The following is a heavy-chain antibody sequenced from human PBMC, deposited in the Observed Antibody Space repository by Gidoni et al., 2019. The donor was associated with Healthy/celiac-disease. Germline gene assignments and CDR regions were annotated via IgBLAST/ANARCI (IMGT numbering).Heavy chain of an antibody. CDR2: IWYDGSNK. V-gene: IGHV3-33*01. CDR1: GSTFSADG. J-gene: IGHJ4*02. D-gene: IGHD3-10*01. Sequence: QVQLVESGGGVVQLGRSLRLSFAASGSTFSADGMHWVRPAPGKGLEWVAVIWYDGSNKYNEDSVKDQFTTARDNSKNTMYLQMNGLRAEDTAVYYCARGVGLLWFGESRSPDYWGQGTLVTVSS. CDR3: ARGVGLLWFGESRSPDY.